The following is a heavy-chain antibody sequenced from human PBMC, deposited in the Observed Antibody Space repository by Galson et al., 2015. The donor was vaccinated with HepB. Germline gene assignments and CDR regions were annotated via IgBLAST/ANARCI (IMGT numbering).Heavy chain of an antibody. D-gene: IGHD2-15*01. CDR1: GFAFTRYA. CDR2: ITSSGGNT. Sequence: SLRLSCAASGFAFTRYAMTWVRQAPGKRLEWVSSITSSGGNTYYTDSVKGRFTISRDNSKSTLFLQLNSLRAEDTAVYYCAKDGVMVATNPYHFHYWGQGTLVTVSS. V-gene: IGHV3-23*01. CDR3: AKDGVMVATNPYHFHY. J-gene: IGHJ4*02.